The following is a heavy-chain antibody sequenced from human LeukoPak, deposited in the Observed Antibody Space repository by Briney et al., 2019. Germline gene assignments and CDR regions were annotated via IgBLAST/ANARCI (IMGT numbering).Heavy chain of an antibody. J-gene: IGHJ5*02. D-gene: IGHD4-11*01. V-gene: IGHV3-9*01. CDR2: ISWNSGSI. CDR1: GFTFDDYA. Sequence: GGSLRLSCAASGFTFDDYAMHWVRQAPGKGLEWVSGISWNSGSIGYADSVKDRFTISRDNAKNSLYLQMNSLRAEDTALYYCAKGAPDYSNYGWFDPWGQGTLVTVSS. CDR3: AKGAPDYSNYGWFDP.